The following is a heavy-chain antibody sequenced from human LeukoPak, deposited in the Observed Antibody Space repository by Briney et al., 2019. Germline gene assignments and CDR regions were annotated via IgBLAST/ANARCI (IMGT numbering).Heavy chain of an antibody. CDR2: MHYSGNT. CDR3: ATYSTTWGYFDC. V-gene: IGHV4-39*07. J-gene: IGHJ4*02. Sequence: PSETLSLTCTVSGGSISSTSYYWGWIRQSPGKELEWIGSMHYSGNTFYNPSLKSRVTVSVDTSKNQFSLKLSSVTAADTAVYYCATYSTTWGYFDCWGQGTLVTVSS. D-gene: IGHD6-13*01. CDR1: GGSISSTSYY.